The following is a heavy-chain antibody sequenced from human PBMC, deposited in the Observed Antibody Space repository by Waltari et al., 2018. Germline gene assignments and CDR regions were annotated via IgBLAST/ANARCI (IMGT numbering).Heavy chain of an antibody. V-gene: IGHV3-33*01. CDR3: AREKLHTHYFDY. CDR2: ICNDGSNE. CDR1: GFLFSSYC. Sequence: QVQLVESGGGVVQPGRSLRLSCAAPGFLFSSYCLHWVRQAPGKGLEWVAVICNDGSNEFYADSVKGRFTISRDNSKNTLDLQMNSMRAEDTAVYWCAREKLHTHYFDYWGQGTLVTVSS. J-gene: IGHJ4*02. D-gene: IGHD2-15*01.